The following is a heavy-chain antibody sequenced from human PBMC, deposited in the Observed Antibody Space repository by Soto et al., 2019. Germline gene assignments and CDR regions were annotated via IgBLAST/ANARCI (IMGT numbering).Heavy chain of an antibody. J-gene: IGHJ4*02. CDR1: GYTFTVYY. CDR3: ARDLAKGGGSAGFDY. Sequence: ASVKVSCKASGYTFTVYYMHWVRQAPGQGLELMWWINPKSGGTMYPQKFQGRVTMTWDTSISTAYMALTRLRSDDTAVYYCARDLAKGGGSAGFDYWGQGTLVTVYS. D-gene: IGHD1-26*01. CDR2: INPKSGGT. V-gene: IGHV1-2*02.